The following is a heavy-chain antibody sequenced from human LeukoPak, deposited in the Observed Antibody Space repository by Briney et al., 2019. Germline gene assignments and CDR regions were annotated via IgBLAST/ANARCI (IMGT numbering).Heavy chain of an antibody. CDR3: ARDPGYGDYYYGMDV. V-gene: IGHV4-59*01. CDR1: GGSISSYY. CDR2: IYYSGST. J-gene: IGHJ6*02. Sequence: KPSETLSLTCTVSGGSISSYYWSWIRQPPGKGLEWIGYIYYSGSTNYNPSLKSRATISVDTSKNQFSLKLSSVTAADTAVYYCARDPGYGDYYYGMDVWGQGTTVTVSS. D-gene: IGHD4-17*01.